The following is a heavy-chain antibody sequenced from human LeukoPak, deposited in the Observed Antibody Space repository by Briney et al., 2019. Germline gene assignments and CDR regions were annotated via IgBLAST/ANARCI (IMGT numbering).Heavy chain of an antibody. V-gene: IGHV3-30*04. J-gene: IGHJ4*02. CDR2: ISYYGSNK. CDR3: ARDDEDCTNGVCPDY. CDR1: GFTFSSYA. D-gene: IGHD2-8*01. Sequence: GGSLRLSCAASGFTFSSYAMHWVRQAPGKGLEWVAVISYYGSNKYYADSAKGRFTISRDNSKNTLYLQMNSLRAEDTAVYYCARDDEDCTNGVCPDYWGQGTLVTVSS.